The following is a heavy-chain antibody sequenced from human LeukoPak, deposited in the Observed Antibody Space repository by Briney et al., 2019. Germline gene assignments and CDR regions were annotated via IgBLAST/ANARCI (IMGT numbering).Heavy chain of an antibody. J-gene: IGHJ5*02. Sequence: NSSETLSLTCTVSGGSISSGGYYWSWLRQHPGKGLEWIGYIYYSGSTYYNPSLKSQVTISVDTSKNQFSLKLSSVTAADTAVYYCARDGAAAGVLGFDPWGQGTLVTVSS. CDR1: GGSISSGGYY. CDR2: IYYSGST. D-gene: IGHD6-13*01. CDR3: ARDGAAAGVLGFDP. V-gene: IGHV4-31*01.